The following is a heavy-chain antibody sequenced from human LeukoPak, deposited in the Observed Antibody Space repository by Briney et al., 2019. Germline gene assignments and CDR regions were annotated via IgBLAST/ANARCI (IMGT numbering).Heavy chain of an antibody. CDR1: GGSISSSDYY. D-gene: IGHD3-3*01. J-gene: IGHJ5*02. CDR3: ARESLTYYDLWSPTGGFDP. V-gene: IGHV4-39*02. CDR2: IYYSGST. Sequence: PSQTLSLTCTVSGGSISSSDYYWGWIRQPPGKGLEWIGSIYYSGSTYYNPSLKSRVTISVDTSKNQFSLKLSSVTAADTAVYYCARESLTYYDLWSPTGGFDPWGQGALVTVSS.